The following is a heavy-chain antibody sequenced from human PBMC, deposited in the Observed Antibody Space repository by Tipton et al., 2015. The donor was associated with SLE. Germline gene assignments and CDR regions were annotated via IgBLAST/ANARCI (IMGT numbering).Heavy chain of an antibody. CDR2: IYYSGIT. V-gene: IGHV4-59*08. J-gene: IGHJ4*02. CDR3: ARVTHSSSWVPYYFDY. D-gene: IGHD6-13*01. Sequence: TLSLTCTVSGGSISSHYWSWIRQPPGKGLEWIGYIYYSGITNYNPSLKSRVTISVDTSKNQFSLKLSSVSAADTAVYYCARVTHSSSWVPYYFDYWGQGTLVTVSS. CDR1: GGSISSHY.